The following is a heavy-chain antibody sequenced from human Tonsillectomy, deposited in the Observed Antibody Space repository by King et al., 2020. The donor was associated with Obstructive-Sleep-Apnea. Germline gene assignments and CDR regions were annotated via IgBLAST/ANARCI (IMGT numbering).Heavy chain of an antibody. V-gene: IGHV3-30*04. CDR3: ARDWYYYNSGSPDY. D-gene: IGHD3-10*01. CDR2: ISYDGSNK. J-gene: IGHJ4*02. Sequence: QLVQSGGGVVQPGRSLRLSCAASGFTFSSYALHWVRQAPGKGLEWGAVISYDGSNKYYPDSVKGRFTISRDNSKNTLYLQMNTLRAEDTAVYYCARDWYYYNSGSPDYWGQGTLVTVSS. CDR1: GFTFSSYA.